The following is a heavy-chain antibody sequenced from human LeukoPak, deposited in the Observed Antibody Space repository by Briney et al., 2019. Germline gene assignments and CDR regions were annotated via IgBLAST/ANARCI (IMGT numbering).Heavy chain of an antibody. CDR2: IYSGGST. CDR3: ARGPLSVAGTS. V-gene: IGHV3-53*05. CDR1: GFTVSSNY. D-gene: IGHD6-19*01. J-gene: IGHJ4*02. Sequence: GGSLRLSCAASGFTVSSNYMSWVRQAPGKGLEWVSVIYSGGSTYYADSVKGRFTISRDNSKSTLYLQMDSLRAEDTAVYYCARGPLSVAGTSWGQGTLVTVSS.